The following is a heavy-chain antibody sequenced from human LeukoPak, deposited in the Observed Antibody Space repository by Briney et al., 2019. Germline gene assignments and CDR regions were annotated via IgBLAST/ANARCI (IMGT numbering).Heavy chain of an antibody. CDR1: GGSFSDYY. CDR3: ARGLRNSSWYYYGMDV. J-gene: IGHJ6*02. V-gene: IGHV4-34*01. Sequence: SETLSLTCVVYGGSFSDYYWSWIRQPPGKGLEWIGEINHSGSTNYNLSLKSRVTIAVDTSKNQFSLKLSSVTAADTAVYYCARGLRNSSWYYYGMDVWGQGTTVTVSS. CDR2: INHSGST. D-gene: IGHD6-13*01.